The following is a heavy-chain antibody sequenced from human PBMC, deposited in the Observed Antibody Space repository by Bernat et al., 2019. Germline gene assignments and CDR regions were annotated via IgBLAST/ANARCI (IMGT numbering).Heavy chain of an antibody. CDR1: GITFSSYA. J-gene: IGHJ4*02. CDR2: ISGNADDT. Sequence: EVQLLESGGGLVQPGGSLRLSCAASGITFSSYAMSWVRQAPGKGLEWVSTISGNADDTYYSDAVKGRFTISRDNSKNTLYLQMSSLRAEDTAVYYCAKDQAANSCNYYHFDYWGQGTLVTVSS. CDR3: AKDQAANSCNYYHFDY. D-gene: IGHD3-10*01. V-gene: IGHV3-23*01.